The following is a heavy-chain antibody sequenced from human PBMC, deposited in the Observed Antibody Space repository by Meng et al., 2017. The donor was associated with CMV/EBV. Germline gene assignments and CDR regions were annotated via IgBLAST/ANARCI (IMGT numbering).Heavy chain of an antibody. CDR2: ISSSSSYI. Sequence: GGSLRLSCAASGFTFSSYSMNWVRQAPGKGLEWVSSISSSSSYIYYADSVKGRFTISRDNAKNTLYLQMNSLRAADTAVYYCARGQRFRSFDYWGQGTLVTVSS. CDR3: ARGQRFRSFDY. D-gene: IGHD5-24*01. V-gene: IGHV3-21*01. CDR1: GFTFSSYS. J-gene: IGHJ4*02.